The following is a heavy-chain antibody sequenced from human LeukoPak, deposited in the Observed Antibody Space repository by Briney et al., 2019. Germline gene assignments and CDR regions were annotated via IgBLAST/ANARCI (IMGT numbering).Heavy chain of an antibody. V-gene: IGHV4-4*02. CDR1: GGSISSSNW. CDR3: ARELKGELRYNWFDP. Sequence: PSGTLSLTCAVSGGSISSSNWWSWVRQPPGKGLEWIGQIYHSGSTNYNPSLKSRVTISVDKSKNQFSLKLSSVTAADTAVYYRARELKGELRYNWFDPWGQGTLVTVSS. CDR2: IYHSGST. J-gene: IGHJ5*02. D-gene: IGHD1-26*01.